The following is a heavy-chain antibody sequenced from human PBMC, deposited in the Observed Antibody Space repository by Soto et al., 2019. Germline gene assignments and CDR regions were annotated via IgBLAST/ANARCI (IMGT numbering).Heavy chain of an antibody. V-gene: IGHV3-21*01. CDR3: ARDFRTFLDCGGDCSKGNDPHMYYYYYGMDV. CDR1: GFTFSSYS. CDR2: ISSSSSYI. Sequence: KTGGSLRLSCAASGFTFSSYSMNWVRQAPGKGLEWVSSISSSSSYIYYADSVKGRFTISRDNAKNSLYLQMNSLRAEDTAVYYCARDFRTFLDCGGDCSKGNDPHMYYYYYGMDVWGQGTTVTVSS. D-gene: IGHD2-21*02. J-gene: IGHJ6*02.